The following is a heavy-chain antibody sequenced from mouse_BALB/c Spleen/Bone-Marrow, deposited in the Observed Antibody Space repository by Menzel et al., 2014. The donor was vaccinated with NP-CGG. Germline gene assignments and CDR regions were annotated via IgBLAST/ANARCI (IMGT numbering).Heavy chain of an antibody. CDR3: ARWLLPYGLDY. CDR2: IDPANGNT. V-gene: IGHV14-3*02. Sequence: DVKLQESGAELVKPGASVKLSCTASGFNIKDTYMHWVKQRPEQGLEWIGRIDPANGNTKYDPKFQGKATITADTSSNTAYLQLSSLTADDTAVYYCARWLLPYGLDYWGQGTSVTVSP. J-gene: IGHJ4*01. D-gene: IGHD2-3*01. CDR1: GFNIKDTY.